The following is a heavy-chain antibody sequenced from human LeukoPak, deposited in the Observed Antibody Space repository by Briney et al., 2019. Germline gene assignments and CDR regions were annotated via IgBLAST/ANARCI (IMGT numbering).Heavy chain of an antibody. CDR2: ISSSSSTI. V-gene: IGHV3-48*04. Sequence: GSLRLSCAASGFTFSSYSMNWVRQAPGKGLEWVSYISSSSSTIYYADSVKGRLTISRDNAKNSLYLQMNSLRAEDTAVYYCAREYYYDSSGYSDYWGQGTLVTVSS. CDR1: GFTFSSYS. D-gene: IGHD3-22*01. CDR3: AREYYYDSSGYSDY. J-gene: IGHJ4*02.